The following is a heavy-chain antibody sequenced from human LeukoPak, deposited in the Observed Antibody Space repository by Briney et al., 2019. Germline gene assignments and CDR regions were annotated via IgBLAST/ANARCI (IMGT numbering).Heavy chain of an antibody. Sequence: GGSLRLSCAASGFMFSNFWMHWVRQAPGKGLEWVSFTNNDGTTKEYADSVKGRFTISRDNTRNTVDLQMNGLSAEDTAVYYCARGDGGFDYWGQGSLVTASS. V-gene: IGHV3-74*03. CDR1: GFMFSNFW. CDR3: ARGDGGFDY. CDR2: TNNDGTTK. J-gene: IGHJ4*02. D-gene: IGHD5-24*01.